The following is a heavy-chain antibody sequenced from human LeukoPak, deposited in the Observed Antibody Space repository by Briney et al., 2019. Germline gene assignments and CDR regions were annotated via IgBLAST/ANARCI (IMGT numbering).Heavy chain of an antibody. Sequence: ASVKVSCKASGYTFTGYYMHWVRQAPGQGLEWMGWILPYSGGTKYAQKFQGRVTMTRDTSISTAYMELSRLRSDDTAVYYCARATVGATTFGYWGQGTLVTVSS. CDR2: ILPYSGGT. CDR1: GYTFTGYY. CDR3: ARATVGATTFGY. D-gene: IGHD1-26*01. V-gene: IGHV1-2*02. J-gene: IGHJ4*02.